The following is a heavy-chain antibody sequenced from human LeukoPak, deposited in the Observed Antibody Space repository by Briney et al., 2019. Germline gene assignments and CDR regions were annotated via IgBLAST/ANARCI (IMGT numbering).Heavy chain of an antibody. CDR3: ARGGTVLPHATFDI. CDR1: GFTFNTYA. J-gene: IGHJ3*02. D-gene: IGHD2-8*01. V-gene: IGHV3-30*04. Sequence: PGGSLRLSCAASGFTFNTYAMYWARQAPGRGLECLAITSYDGTNTFYADSVRGRFTISRDNSKNTLYLQMNSLRPEDTAVYYCARGGTVLPHATFDIWGQGTMVTVSS. CDR2: TSYDGTNT.